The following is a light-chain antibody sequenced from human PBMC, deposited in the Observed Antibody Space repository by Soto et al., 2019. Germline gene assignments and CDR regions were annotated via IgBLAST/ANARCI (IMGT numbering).Light chain of an antibody. CDR3: QQYDNSPMYT. CDR2: GGS. J-gene: IGKJ2*01. V-gene: IGKV3-20*01. CDR1: QSVRSTY. Sequence: VLTQSPGTLSLSPGERATLSCRAGQSVRSTYLAWYQQKPGQAPRLLIYGGSNRATDIPDRFSGSGSGTDFTLTISRLEPEDSAVYYCQQYDNSPMYTFGQGTKLEIK.